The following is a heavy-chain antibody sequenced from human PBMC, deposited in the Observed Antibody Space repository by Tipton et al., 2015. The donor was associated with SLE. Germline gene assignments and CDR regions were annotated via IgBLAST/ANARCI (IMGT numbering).Heavy chain of an antibody. Sequence: TLSLTCSVSDDSITNYYWSWIRQAPGKGLEWIGHIYYTGTTYYNPSLKSRLTLSMDTSKNTYSLKLRSVTATDTAVYYCARGGGDSSSCQDFDRWGQGTLVTVSS. CDR1: DDSITNYY. CDR2: IYYTGTT. D-gene: IGHD6-13*01. J-gene: IGHJ4*02. CDR3: ARGGGDSSSCQDFDR. V-gene: IGHV4-59*08.